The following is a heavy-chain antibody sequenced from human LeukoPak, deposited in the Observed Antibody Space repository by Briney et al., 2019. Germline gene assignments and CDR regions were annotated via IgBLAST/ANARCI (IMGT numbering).Heavy chain of an antibody. CDR1: GFTFSSYA. CDR3: ARECGSAGYKRYYYYYYMDV. CDR2: ISYDGSNK. D-gene: IGHD1-26*01. J-gene: IGHJ6*03. V-gene: IGHV3-30*04. Sequence: GGSLRLSCAASGFTFSSYAMHWVRQAPGKGLEWVAVISYDGSNKYYADSVKGRFTISRDNSKNTLYLQMNSLRAEDTAVYYCARECGSAGYKRYYYYYYMDVWGKGTTVTVSS.